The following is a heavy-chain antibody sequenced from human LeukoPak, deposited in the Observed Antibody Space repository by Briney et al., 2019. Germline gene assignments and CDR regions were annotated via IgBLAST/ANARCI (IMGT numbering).Heavy chain of an antibody. V-gene: IGHV4-59*01. D-gene: IGHD6-13*01. J-gene: IGHJ4*02. CDR3: ARLSAAAVDC. Sequence: PSETLSLTCTASGGSISSYYWSWIRQPPGKGLEWIGYIYYSGSTNYNPSLKSRVTISVDTSKNQFRLKLSSVTAADTAVYYCARLSAAAVDCWGQGTLVTVSS. CDR1: GGSISSYY. CDR2: IYYSGST.